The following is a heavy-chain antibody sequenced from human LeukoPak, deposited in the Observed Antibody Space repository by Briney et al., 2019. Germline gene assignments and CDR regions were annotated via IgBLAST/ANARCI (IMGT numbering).Heavy chain of an antibody. J-gene: IGHJ5*02. CDR3: ARRLTQYDCFDP. V-gene: IGHV6-1*01. D-gene: IGHD2-2*01. CDR1: GDSVSSNSVT. CDR2: TYYRPTWYN. Sequence: SQTLSLTCAISGDSVSSNSVTWNCIRQSPSRGLEWLGRTYYRPTWYNDYAVSVRGRITVNPDTSKNQFSLHLNSVTPEDTAVYYCARRLTQYDCFDPWGQGILVTVSS.